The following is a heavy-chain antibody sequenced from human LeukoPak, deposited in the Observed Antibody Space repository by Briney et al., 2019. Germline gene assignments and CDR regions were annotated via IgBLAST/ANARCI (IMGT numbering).Heavy chain of an antibody. V-gene: IGHV3-66*01. CDR1: GFNVSSGY. CDR2: IYSGGSR. CDR3: ARKGQQLVRYYYYYYMDV. D-gene: IGHD6-13*01. Sequence: PGGSLRLSCAGSGFNVSSGYMSWVRQAPGKGLEWVSVIYSGGSRYYADSVKGRFTISRDISKNTLSLQMNSLRAEDTAVYYCARKGQQLVRYYYYYYMDVWGKGTTVTVSS. J-gene: IGHJ6*03.